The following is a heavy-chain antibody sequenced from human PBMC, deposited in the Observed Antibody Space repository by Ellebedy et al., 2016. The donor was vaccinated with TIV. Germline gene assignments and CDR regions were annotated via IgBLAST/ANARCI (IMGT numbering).Heavy chain of an antibody. V-gene: IGHV3-7*03. CDR2: IKQDGSDK. CDR1: GFTFSSFW. CDR3: ARGGYSSSWFWNY. D-gene: IGHD6-13*01. J-gene: IGHJ4*02. Sequence: GESLKISCAASGFTFSSFWMTWVRQAPGKGPEWVANIKQDGSDKVYVDSVKGRFTISRDNDKNSLYLQMNSLRADDTAIYYCARGGYSSSWFWNYWGQGTPVTVSS.